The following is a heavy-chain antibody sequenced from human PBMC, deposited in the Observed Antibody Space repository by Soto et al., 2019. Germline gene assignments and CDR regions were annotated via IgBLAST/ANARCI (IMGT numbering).Heavy chain of an antibody. V-gene: IGHV3-49*03. CDR3: TRVSPDCSDGSCYPPD. D-gene: IGHD2-15*01. Sequence: GGSLRLSCVGSGFTFRDYAISWFRQAPGKGLQWISFIRSNIYDGTTEYAASVKGRFTSSRDDSKTIAYLQMSSLKTEDTGIYYCTRVSPDCSDGSCYPPDWGQGTLVTVSS. CDR1: GFTFRDYA. J-gene: IGHJ4*02. CDR2: IRSNIYDGTT.